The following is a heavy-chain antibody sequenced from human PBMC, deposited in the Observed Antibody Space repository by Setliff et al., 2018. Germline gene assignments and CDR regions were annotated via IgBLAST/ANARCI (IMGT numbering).Heavy chain of an antibody. J-gene: IGHJ6*03. Sequence: SETLSLTCTVSGGSISSRTYYWSWIRQPAGKGLEWIGHIYTSWSTVYNPSLKSRVTISLDTSKNQFSLDLSSVTAADTAVYYCARVSGFLYIDVWGNGTTGTSP. V-gene: IGHV4-61*09. CDR1: GGSISSRTYY. CDR2: IYTSWST. CDR3: ARVSGFLYIDV. D-gene: IGHD3-3*01.